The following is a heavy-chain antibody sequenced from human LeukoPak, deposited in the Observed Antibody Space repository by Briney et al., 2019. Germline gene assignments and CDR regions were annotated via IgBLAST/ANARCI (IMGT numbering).Heavy chain of an antibody. J-gene: IGHJ4*02. CDR3: AKDLSPAADGTYFDF. CDR1: GFTFSSYG. Sequence: GGSLRLSCAASGFTFSSYGFHWVRQAPGKGLEWVTFIRYDGSNKYYTDSVKGRFTISRDNSKNMLYLQMTSLRLEDTALYYCAKDLSPAADGTYFDFWGQGTLVTVSS. CDR2: IRYDGSNK. V-gene: IGHV3-30*02. D-gene: IGHD6-13*01.